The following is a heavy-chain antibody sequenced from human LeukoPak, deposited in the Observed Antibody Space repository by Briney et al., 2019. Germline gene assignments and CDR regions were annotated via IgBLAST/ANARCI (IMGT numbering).Heavy chain of an antibody. V-gene: IGHV1-2*02. D-gene: IGHD6-13*01. CDR1: GYTFTDYY. CDR2: INPNVGGT. CDR3: ARDLTGRIAAAGTTRD. J-gene: IGHJ4*02. Sequence: ASVKVSCKTSGYTFTDYYMNWVRQAPGQGLEWMGWINPNVGGTNYAQKFQGRVTMTRDMSTSTVYMELSSLRSEDTAVYYCARDLTGRIAAAGTTRDWGQGTLVTVSS.